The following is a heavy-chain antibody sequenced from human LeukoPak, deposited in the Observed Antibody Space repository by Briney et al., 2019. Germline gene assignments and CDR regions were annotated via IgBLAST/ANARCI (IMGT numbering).Heavy chain of an antibody. J-gene: IGHJ4*02. CDR3: ARHSGIGMAQLYFDY. CDR2: IYYSGST. D-gene: IGHD1-26*01. Sequence: SETLSLTCTVSGGSISSSNYYWGWLRQPPGKGLEWIGSIYYSGSTYYNPSHKSRVTISVDTSKNQFSLSLSSVTAADTSVYHCARHSGIGMAQLYFDYWGQGTLVTVSS. CDR1: GGSISSSNYY. V-gene: IGHV4-39*01.